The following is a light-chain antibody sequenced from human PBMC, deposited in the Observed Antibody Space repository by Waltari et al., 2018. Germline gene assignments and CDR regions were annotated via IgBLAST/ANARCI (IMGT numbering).Light chain of an antibody. V-gene: IGKV3-20*01. CDR3: QHYVRLPVT. CDR1: QSVSRT. J-gene: IGKJ1*01. Sequence: EIVLTQSPGTLSLSPGERATLSCRASQSVSRTLAWYQQKPGQAPRLLIYGASSRATGIPDRFSGSGSGTDFSLTISSLEPEDFAVYFCQHYVRLPVTFGQGTKGEIK. CDR2: GAS.